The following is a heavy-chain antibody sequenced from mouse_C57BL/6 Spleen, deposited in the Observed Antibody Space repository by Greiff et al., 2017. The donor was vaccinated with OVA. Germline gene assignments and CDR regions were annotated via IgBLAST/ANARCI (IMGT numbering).Heavy chain of an antibody. CDR2: ISDGGSYT. D-gene: IGHD2-4*01. Sequence: EVKLVESGGGLVKPGGSLKLSCAASGFTFSSYAMSWVRQTPEKRLEWVATISDGGSYTYYPDNVKGRFTISRDNAKNNLYLQMSHLKSEDTAMDYCARADDYDWFAYWGQGTLVTVSA. V-gene: IGHV5-4*03. CDR1: GFTFSSYA. CDR3: ARADDYDWFAY. J-gene: IGHJ3*01.